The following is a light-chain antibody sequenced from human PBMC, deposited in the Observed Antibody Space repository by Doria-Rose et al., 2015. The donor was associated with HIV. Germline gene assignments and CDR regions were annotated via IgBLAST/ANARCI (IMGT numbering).Light chain of an antibody. CDR3: HQYGTSWT. CDR1: QSFSSSY. J-gene: IGKJ1*01. V-gene: IGKV3-20*01. Sequence: DIVMTQTPGALALSPGERATLSCRASQSFSSSYLAWYQQQPGQAPSLLIYDGSTRAAGIPDRFSASGSGTDFTLTINRLELEDFALYYCHQYGTSWTFGQGTKVEI. CDR2: DGS.